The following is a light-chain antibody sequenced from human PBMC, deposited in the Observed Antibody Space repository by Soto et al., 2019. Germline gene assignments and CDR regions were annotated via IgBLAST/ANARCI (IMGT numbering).Light chain of an antibody. CDR2: GAS. Sequence: EIVMTQSPATLSVSPGERATLSCRASQSVSSNLAWYQQKPGQAPRLLIYGASTRATGIPARFSGSGSGTEFTLTISSLQSEDFAVYYCQQYHHWPSWTFGQGTKVDIK. CDR1: QSVSSN. V-gene: IGKV3-15*01. J-gene: IGKJ1*01. CDR3: QQYHHWPSWT.